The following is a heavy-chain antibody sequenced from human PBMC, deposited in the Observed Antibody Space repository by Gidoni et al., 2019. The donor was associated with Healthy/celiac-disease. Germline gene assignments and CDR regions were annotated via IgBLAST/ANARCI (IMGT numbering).Heavy chain of an antibody. J-gene: IGHJ5*02. CDR3: ARYYGSGSFDP. CDR1: GGSISSYY. Sequence: QEKLQESAPGLVKPSETLSLTCTVSGGSISSYYWSWIQQHAGKGLAWIGRIYSSGTTNSNPSLKSRVTMSLDTSTNQFSLKLSSVTAADTAVYYCARYYGSGSFDPWGQGTLVTVSS. CDR2: IYSSGTT. V-gene: IGHV4-4*07. D-gene: IGHD3-10*01.